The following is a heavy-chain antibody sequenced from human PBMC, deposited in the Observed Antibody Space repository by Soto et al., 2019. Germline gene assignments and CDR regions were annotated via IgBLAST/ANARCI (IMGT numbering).Heavy chain of an antibody. CDR1: GFTFSSYA. CDR3: AASGSSWYTDWFDP. D-gene: IGHD6-13*01. Sequence: GGSLRLSCSAYGFTFSSYAMSWVRQAPGKGLEWVSAISGSGGSTYYADSVKGRFTISRDNSKNTLYLQMNSLRAEDTAVYYCAASGSSWYTDWFDPWGQGTLVTLSS. J-gene: IGHJ5*02. CDR2: ISGSGGST. V-gene: IGHV3-23*01.